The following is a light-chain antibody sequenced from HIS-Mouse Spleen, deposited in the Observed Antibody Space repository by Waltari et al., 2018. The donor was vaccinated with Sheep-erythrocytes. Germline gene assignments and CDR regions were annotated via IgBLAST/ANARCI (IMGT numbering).Light chain of an antibody. CDR3: MQALQTPIFT. V-gene: IGKV2-28*01. J-gene: IGKJ3*01. CDR2: LGS. Sequence: DIVMTQSPLSLPVTPGEPASISCRSSQSLLHSNGYNYLDCYLQKPGQSPQLLIYLGSNRASGVPDRFSGSGSCTDFTLKISRVEAEDVGVYYCMQALQTPIFTFGPGTKVDIK. CDR1: QSLLHSNGYNY.